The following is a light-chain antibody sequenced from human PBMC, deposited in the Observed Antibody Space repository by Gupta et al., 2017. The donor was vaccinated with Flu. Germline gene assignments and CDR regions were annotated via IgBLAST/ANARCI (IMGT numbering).Light chain of an antibody. J-gene: IGKJ1*01. CDR3: QQYTKTPRT. V-gene: IGKV3-20*01. Sequence: IVLTQSPGTLSLSPGARATLSCRASQSVSVSTLAWYQQRPGQAPRLLIYGTSHRAAGIPDRFRASGAGTDFTLTISRLEPEDIAMYYCQQYTKTPRTFGQGNKVEVK. CDR1: QSVSVST. CDR2: GTS.